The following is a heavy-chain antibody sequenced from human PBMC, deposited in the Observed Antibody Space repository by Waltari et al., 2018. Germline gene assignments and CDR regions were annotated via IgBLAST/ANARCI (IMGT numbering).Heavy chain of an antibody. Sequence: QVQLVQSGAEVKKPGASVKVSCKASGYTFTSYAMHWVRQAPGQRLEWMGWINAGKGNTKYSQKFQGRVTITRDTSASTAYMELSSLRSEDTAVYYCARGAGYSSSFDYWGQGTLVTVSS. V-gene: IGHV1-3*01. D-gene: IGHD6-6*01. CDR1: GYTFTSYA. CDR2: INAGKGNT. J-gene: IGHJ4*02. CDR3: ARGAGYSSSFDY.